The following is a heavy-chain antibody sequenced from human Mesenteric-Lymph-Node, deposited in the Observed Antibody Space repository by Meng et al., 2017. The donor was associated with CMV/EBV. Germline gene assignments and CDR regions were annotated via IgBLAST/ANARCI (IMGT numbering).Heavy chain of an antibody. CDR2: ISGSGGST. CDR3: AKDGGYYSFDY. J-gene: IGHJ4*02. V-gene: IGHV3-23*01. Sequence: GESLKISCAASGFTFSSYAMSWVRQAPGKGLEWVSAISGSGGSTYYADSVKGRFTISRDNSKNTLYLQMNSLRAEDTAVYYCAKDGGYYSFDYWGQGTLVTVSS. D-gene: IGHD2-15*01. CDR1: GFTFSSYA.